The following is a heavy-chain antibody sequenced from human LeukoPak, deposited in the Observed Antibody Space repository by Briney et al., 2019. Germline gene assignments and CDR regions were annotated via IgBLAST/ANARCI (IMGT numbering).Heavy chain of an antibody. Sequence: GGSLRLSCAASGLTFSSYTMNWVRQAPGKGLQWVSFISSGSSYIYYADSVKGRFTISRDNSKNTLYLQMNSLRAEDTAVYYCARDFGRATLVTYYFAYWGEGALLTDSS. CDR3: ARDFGRATLVTYYFAY. D-gene: IGHD4-23*01. CDR1: GLTFSSYT. V-gene: IGHV3-21*01. CDR2: ISSGSSYI. J-gene: IGHJ4*02.